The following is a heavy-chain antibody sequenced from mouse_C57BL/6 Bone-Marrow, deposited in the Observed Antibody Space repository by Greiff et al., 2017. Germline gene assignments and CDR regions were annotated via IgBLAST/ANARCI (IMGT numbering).Heavy chain of an antibody. J-gene: IGHJ1*03. Sequence: VQRVESGPELVKPGASVKISCKASGYTFTDYYINWVKQRPGQGLEWIGWIFPGSGSTYYNEKFKGKATLTVDKSSSTAYMLLSSLTSEDSAVYFCARGIYYGNYGWYFDVWGTGTTVTVSS. CDR2: IFPGSGST. CDR3: ARGIYYGNYGWYFDV. D-gene: IGHD2-1*01. CDR1: GYTFTDYY. V-gene: IGHV1-75*01.